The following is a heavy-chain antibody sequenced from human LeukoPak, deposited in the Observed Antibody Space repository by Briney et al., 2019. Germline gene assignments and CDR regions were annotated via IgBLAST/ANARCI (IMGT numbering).Heavy chain of an antibody. J-gene: IGHJ3*01. CDR3: AKLGWGEWSNDAFDF. Sequence: GGSLRLSCAASGFTFSSYSMNWVRQAPGKGLEWVSSISSSSSYIYYADSVKGRFTISRDNAKNSLYLQMNTLRAEDTAVYYCAKLGWGEWSNDAFDFWGRGAMVTVSS. CDR2: ISSSSSYI. CDR1: GFTFSSYS. V-gene: IGHV3-21*04. D-gene: IGHD3-16*01.